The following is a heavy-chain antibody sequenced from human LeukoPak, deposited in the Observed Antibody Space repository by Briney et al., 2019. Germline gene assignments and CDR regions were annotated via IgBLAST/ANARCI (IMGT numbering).Heavy chain of an antibody. Sequence: GGSLRLSCAASGFTFSSYWMHWVRQAPGKGLVWVSAISGSGGSTYYADSVKGRFTISRDNSKNTLYLQMNSLRAEDTAVYYCAKDDSSGYSTEFGYWGQGTLVTVSS. CDR2: ISGSGGST. V-gene: IGHV3-23*01. CDR3: AKDDSSGYSTEFGY. D-gene: IGHD3-22*01. J-gene: IGHJ4*02. CDR1: GFTFSSYW.